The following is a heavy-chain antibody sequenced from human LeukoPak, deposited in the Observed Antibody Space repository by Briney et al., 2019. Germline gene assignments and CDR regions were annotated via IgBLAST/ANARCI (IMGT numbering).Heavy chain of an antibody. Sequence: SETLSLTCTVSGGSISSSSYYWGWIRQPPGKGLEWIGSIYYSGSTYYNPSLKSRVTISVDTSKNQFSLKLSSVTAADTAVYYCARQIGRIGLYSSGWRGFDYWGQGTLVTVSS. D-gene: IGHD6-19*01. V-gene: IGHV4-39*01. CDR2: IYYSGST. CDR3: ARQIGRIGLYSSGWRGFDY. J-gene: IGHJ4*02. CDR1: GGSISSSSYY.